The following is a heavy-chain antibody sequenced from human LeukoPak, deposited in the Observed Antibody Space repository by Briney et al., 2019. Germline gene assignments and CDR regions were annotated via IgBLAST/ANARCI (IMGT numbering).Heavy chain of an antibody. CDR1: GYTFTSYG. CDR2: INAYNDNT. V-gene: IGHV1-18*01. CDR3: ARAGGSYSPSDY. J-gene: IGHJ4*02. Sequence: VASVNVSCTASGYTFTSYGISWVRQAPGQGLEWMGWINAYNDNTNYAQKFQGRVTMTTDTSTSTAYMELRSLRSDDTAVFYCARAGGSYSPSDYWGQGTLVTVSS. D-gene: IGHD2-21*01.